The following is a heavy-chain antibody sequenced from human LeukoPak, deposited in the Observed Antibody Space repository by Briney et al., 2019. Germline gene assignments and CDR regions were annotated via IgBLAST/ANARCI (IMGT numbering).Heavy chain of an antibody. D-gene: IGHD2-15*01. CDR1: GGSISSGDYY. V-gene: IGHV4-30-4*01. CDR2: IYYGGST. J-gene: IGHJ5*02. Sequence: SETLSLTCTASGGSISSGDYYWSWIRQPPGKGLEWIGYIYYGGSTYYNPSLKSRVTISVDTSKNQFSLKLSSVTAADTAVYYCAREIVVVVAATRDLNWFDPWGQGTLVTVSS. CDR3: AREIVVVVAATRDLNWFDP.